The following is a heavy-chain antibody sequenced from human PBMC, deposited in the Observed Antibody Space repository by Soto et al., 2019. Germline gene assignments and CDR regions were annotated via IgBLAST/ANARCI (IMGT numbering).Heavy chain of an antibody. V-gene: IGHV3-30*18. Sequence: GGSLRLSCAASGFTFSSYGMHWVRQAPGKGLEWVAVISYDGSNKYYADSVKGRFTISRDNSKNTLYLQMNSLRAEDTAVYYCAKDDSSHTGYYYYGMDVWGQGTTVTVSS. CDR2: ISYDGSNK. D-gene: IGHD6-13*01. CDR3: AKDDSSHTGYYYYGMDV. J-gene: IGHJ6*02. CDR1: GFTFSSYG.